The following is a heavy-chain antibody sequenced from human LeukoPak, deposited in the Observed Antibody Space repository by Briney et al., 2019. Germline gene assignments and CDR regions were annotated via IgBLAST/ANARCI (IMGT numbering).Heavy chain of an antibody. V-gene: IGHV3-48*03. D-gene: IGHD2/OR15-2a*01. CDR3: ARIGTTTRGPAGLDV. CDR2: IASGGGANR. J-gene: IGHJ6*02. CDR1: GFTFSSYE. Sequence: PGGSLTLSCAASGFTFSSYEMNWVRQAPGQGLEWVSYIASGGGANRFYSESVKGRFTISRDNAKNSLYLHMNSLRAEDTGVYYCARIGTTTRGPAGLDVWGQGTTVTVSS.